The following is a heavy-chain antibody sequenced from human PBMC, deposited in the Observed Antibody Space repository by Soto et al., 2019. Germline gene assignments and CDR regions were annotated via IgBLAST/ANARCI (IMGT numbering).Heavy chain of an antibody. J-gene: IGHJ6*02. Sequence: EVQLLESGGGLVQPGGSLRLSCAASGFTFSSYAMSWVRQAPGKGLEWVSAISGSGGSTYYADSVKGRFTISRDNSKNTLYLQMNSLRAEDTAVYYCANVATEPPLYYDVGMDVWGQGTTVTVCS. V-gene: IGHV3-23*01. D-gene: IGHD3-3*01. CDR2: ISGSGGST. CDR3: ANVATEPPLYYDVGMDV. CDR1: GFTFSSYA.